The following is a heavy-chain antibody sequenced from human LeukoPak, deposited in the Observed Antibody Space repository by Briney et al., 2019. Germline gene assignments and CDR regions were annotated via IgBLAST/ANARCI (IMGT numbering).Heavy chain of an antibody. CDR2: IYYSGST. CDR1: GGSISSYY. D-gene: IGHD3-22*01. V-gene: IGHV4-59*06. CDR3: ARTYYYDSSGKTVWFDH. J-gene: IGHJ5*02. Sequence: PSETLSLTCTVSGGSISSYYWSWIRQPPGKGLEWVGYIYYSGSTYYNPSLKSRVTISVDTSKNQFSLKLSSVTAADTAVYYCARTYYYDSSGKTVWFDHWGQGTLVTVSS.